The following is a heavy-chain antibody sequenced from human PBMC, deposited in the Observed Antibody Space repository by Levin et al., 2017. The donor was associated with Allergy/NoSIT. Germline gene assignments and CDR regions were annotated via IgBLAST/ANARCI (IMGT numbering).Heavy chain of an antibody. CDR3: ARGTAAAVTVGAFDI. D-gene: IGHD6-13*01. Sequence: GESLKISCAASGFTVSSNYMSWVRQSPGKGLEWVSVIYSGGSTYYADSVRGRFTMSRDNSKNTLYLQMNSLRAEDTAVYYCARGTAAAVTVGAFDIWGQGTMVTVSS. J-gene: IGHJ3*02. CDR2: IYSGGST. CDR1: GFTVSSNY. V-gene: IGHV3-53*01.